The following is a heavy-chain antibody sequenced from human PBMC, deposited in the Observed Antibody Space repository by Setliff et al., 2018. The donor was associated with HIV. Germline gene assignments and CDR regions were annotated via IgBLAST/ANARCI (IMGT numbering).Heavy chain of an antibody. Sequence: SETLSLTCSVSGVSVGSGDYYWHWIRQHPEKALEWIGYIFHSGDTYYNPSLKSRISMSVDTSKNQFSLELTSLTATDMAVYYCATRPRIAARPFDYWGQGMLVTVSS. J-gene: IGHJ4*02. D-gene: IGHD6-6*01. V-gene: IGHV4-31*03. CDR1: GVSVGSGDYY. CDR3: ATRPRIAARPFDY. CDR2: IFHSGDT.